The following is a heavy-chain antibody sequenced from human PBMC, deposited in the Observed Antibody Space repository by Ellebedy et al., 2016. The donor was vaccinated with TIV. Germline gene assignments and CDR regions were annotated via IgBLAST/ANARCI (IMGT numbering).Heavy chain of an antibody. CDR1: GFTFSNYW. D-gene: IGHD3-22*01. Sequence: PGGSLRLSCAASGFTFSNYWMTWVRQAPGKGLEWVANIKYDGSESYYVDSVKGRFTISRDNAKDSLYLQMRSLRADDTAVYYCATMTWHRMPAWGQGTQVTVSS. CDR2: IKYDGSES. V-gene: IGHV3-7*01. CDR3: ATMTWHRMPA. J-gene: IGHJ5*02.